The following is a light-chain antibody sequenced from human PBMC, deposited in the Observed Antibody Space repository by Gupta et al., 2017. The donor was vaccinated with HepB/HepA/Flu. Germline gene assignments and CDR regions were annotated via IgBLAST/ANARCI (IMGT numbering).Light chain of an antibody. CDR3: GAWDTSLKIYV. CDR1: SSNIGKSD. Sequence: QSVLTQPPSVSAAAGQRVTISCSGGSSNIGKSDVAWYQQLPGSAPKLLIYENYKRASGIPDRFSGSKSGTSATLGITELQTGDEANYYCGAWDTSLKIYVFGTETGVTV. V-gene: IGLV1-51*01. J-gene: IGLJ1*01. CDR2: ENY.